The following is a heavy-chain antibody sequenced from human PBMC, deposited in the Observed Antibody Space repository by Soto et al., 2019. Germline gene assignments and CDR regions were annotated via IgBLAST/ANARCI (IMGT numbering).Heavy chain of an antibody. Sequence: SETLSLTCTVSGGSTSSSSYYWGWIRQPPGKGLEWIGSIYYSWSTYYNPSLKSRVTISVETSKTQFSLKLSSVTAADTAVYYCATLVVPAAGGYYYYYGMDVWGEAATVTVSS. V-gene: IGHV4-39*01. CDR1: GGSTSSSSYY. CDR3: ATLVVPAAGGYYYYYGMDV. CDR2: IYYSWST. J-gene: IGHJ6*01. D-gene: IGHD2-2*01.